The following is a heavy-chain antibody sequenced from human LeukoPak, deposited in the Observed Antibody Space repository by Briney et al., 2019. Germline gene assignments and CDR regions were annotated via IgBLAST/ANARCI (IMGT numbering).Heavy chain of an antibody. J-gene: IGHJ4*02. Sequence: GVSLRLSWAAPGITFSGCGMTWIRQAAGEGLELVSRITGSGDYTYYIDSVKGRFTISRDNSKNILYLQMNSLRGEDTALYYCAKDGLYYDGSAHVYYFDYWGQGTLVAVSS. V-gene: IGHV3-23*01. CDR2: ITGSGDYT. D-gene: IGHD3-22*01. CDR1: GITFSGCG. CDR3: AKDGLYYDGSAHVYYFDY.